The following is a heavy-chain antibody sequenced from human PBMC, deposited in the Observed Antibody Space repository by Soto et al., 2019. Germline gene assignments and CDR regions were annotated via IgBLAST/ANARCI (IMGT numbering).Heavy chain of an antibody. CDR1: GGSIRSGGYS. J-gene: IGHJ4*02. Sequence: QLQLQESGSGLVQPSQTVSLTCAVSGGSIRSGGYSWSWIRQPPGKGLEWIGYIDHSGSTYYNPSLKSRVNISVDTSNNQLSLKVTSVTAADTAVYYCARDPSGSGPNFDYWGQGALVIVSA. CDR3: ARDPSGSGPNFDY. V-gene: IGHV4-30-2*01. CDR2: IDHSGST. D-gene: IGHD3-10*01.